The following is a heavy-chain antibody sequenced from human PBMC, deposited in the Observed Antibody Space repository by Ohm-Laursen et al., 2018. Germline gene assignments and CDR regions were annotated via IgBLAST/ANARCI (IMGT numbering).Heavy chain of an antibody. CDR3: ARDNRYCSSTSCYHPYYFDY. J-gene: IGHJ4*02. V-gene: IGHV3-9*01. Sequence: SLRLSCSASGFTFDDYAMHWVRQAPGKGLEWVSGISWNSGSIYYADSVKGRFTISRDNAKNSLYLQMNSLRAEDTAVYYCARDNRYCSSTSCYHPYYFDYWGQGTLVTVSS. CDR2: ISWNSGSI. CDR1: GFTFDDYA. D-gene: IGHD2-2*01.